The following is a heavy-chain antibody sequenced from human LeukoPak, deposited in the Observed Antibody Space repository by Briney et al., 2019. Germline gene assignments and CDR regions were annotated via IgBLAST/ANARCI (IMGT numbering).Heavy chain of an antibody. CDR3: ARGTGYCSGGSCYYQKNWFDP. J-gene: IGHJ5*02. Sequence: GASVKVSCKASGYTFTSYDINWVRQATGQGLEWMGWMNPDSGNTGYAQKFQGRVTMTRNTSISTAYMELSSLRSEDTAAYYCARGTGYCSGGSCYYQKNWFDPWGQGTLVTVSS. CDR1: GYTFTSYD. V-gene: IGHV1-8*01. D-gene: IGHD2-15*01. CDR2: MNPDSGNT.